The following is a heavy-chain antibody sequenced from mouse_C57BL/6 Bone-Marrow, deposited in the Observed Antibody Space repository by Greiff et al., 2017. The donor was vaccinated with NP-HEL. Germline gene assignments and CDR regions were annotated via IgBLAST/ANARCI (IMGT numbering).Heavy chain of an antibody. V-gene: IGHV1-50*01. CDR2: IDPSDGYT. CDR1: GYTFTSYW. CDR3: AREGKITTVNY. J-gene: IGHJ2*01. D-gene: IGHD1-1*01. Sequence: VQLQQPGAELVKPGASVKLSCKASGYTFTSYWMQWVKQRPGQGLEWIGEIDPSDGYTNYNQKFKGKATLTVDTSSSTAYMQLSSLTSEDSAVYYCAREGKITTVNYWGQGTTLTVSS.